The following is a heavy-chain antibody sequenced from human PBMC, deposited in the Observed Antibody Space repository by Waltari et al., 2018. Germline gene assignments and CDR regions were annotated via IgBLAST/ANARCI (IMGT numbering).Heavy chain of an antibody. V-gene: IGHV3-74*01. CDR2: ISSDGGTA. J-gene: IGHJ3*02. CDR1: GFTFSNYW. CDR3: SREQRFDNAFDI. D-gene: IGHD3-3*01. Sequence: QLVESGGGIVQPGGSLRLSCAASGFTFSNYWMHWARQTPGKGLGWVSRISSDGGTATYADSVRGRFTISRDNAKSTLYLQLNSLRAEDTAVYYCSREQRFDNAFDIWGQGTMVAVSS.